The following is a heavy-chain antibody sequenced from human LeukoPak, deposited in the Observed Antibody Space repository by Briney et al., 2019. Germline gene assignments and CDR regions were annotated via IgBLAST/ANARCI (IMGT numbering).Heavy chain of an antibody. CDR2: IIPIFGTA. J-gene: IGHJ3*02. CDR3: ARDNDFWSGWHAFDI. CDR1: GGTFSSYA. Sequence: SVKVSCKASGGTFSSYAISWVRQAPGQGLEWMGGIIPIFGTANYAQKFQGRVTITTDESTSTAYMELSSLRSEDTAVYYCARDNDFWSGWHAFDIWGQGTMVTVSS. D-gene: IGHD3-3*01. V-gene: IGHV1-69*05.